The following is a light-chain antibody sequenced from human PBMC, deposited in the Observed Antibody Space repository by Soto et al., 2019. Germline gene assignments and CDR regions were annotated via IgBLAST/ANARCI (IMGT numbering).Light chain of an antibody. J-gene: IGKJ2*02. CDR2: KVS. CDR3: MQGTHWPCT. V-gene: IGKV2D-30*01. CDR1: QSLVYNDGNTY. Sequence: DVVMTQSPLSLPVTLGQPASISCRSSQSLVYNDGNTYLSWFQQRPGQSPRRLIYKVSNWDSGVPDRFSGSGSGTVFTLKISRVEAEDVGIYYCMQGTHWPCTFGQGTKLEIK.